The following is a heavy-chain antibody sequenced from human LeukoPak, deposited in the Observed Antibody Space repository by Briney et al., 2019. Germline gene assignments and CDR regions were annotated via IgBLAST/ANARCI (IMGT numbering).Heavy chain of an antibody. J-gene: IGHJ5*02. V-gene: IGHV4-4*07. Sequence: SETLSLTCTASGGSISSYYWNWIRQSAGKRLEWIGRIYASGRTEYNPSLKSRVTMSVDTSKNQFSLKVSYVTAVDTAGYYCGRAHSSRHYYDHWGQGTLVTVSS. CDR2: IYASGRT. CDR1: GGSISSYY. D-gene: IGHD3-22*01. CDR3: GRAHSSRHYYDH.